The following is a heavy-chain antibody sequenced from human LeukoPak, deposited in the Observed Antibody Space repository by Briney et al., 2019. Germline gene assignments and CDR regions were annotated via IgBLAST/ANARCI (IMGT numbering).Heavy chain of an antibody. Sequence: PSETLSLTCTVSGGSMRTYYWSWIRQPPGKGLEWVGCIYYTGGTNYNPSLKSRVTISVDTSKNQFSLKLSSVTAADTAVYYCAGGERGYSYGPLDYWGQGTLVTVSS. CDR1: GGSMRTYY. V-gene: IGHV4-59*08. J-gene: IGHJ4*02. CDR2: IYYTGGT. CDR3: AGGERGYSYGPLDY. D-gene: IGHD5-18*01.